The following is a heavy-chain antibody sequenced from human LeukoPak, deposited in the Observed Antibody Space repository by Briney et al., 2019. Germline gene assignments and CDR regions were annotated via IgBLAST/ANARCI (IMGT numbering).Heavy chain of an antibody. CDR3: ARRPGN. CDR2: IYSGGAI. Sequence: GGSLRLSCVASGFAVGSNYMSWIRQAPGKGLEWVSLIYSGGAIRYADSVKGRFTISRDSSKNTLFLQMNDLTVEDTARYYCARRPGNWGQGILVTVSS. J-gene: IGHJ4*02. CDR1: GFAVGSNY. D-gene: IGHD1-14*01. V-gene: IGHV3-53*01.